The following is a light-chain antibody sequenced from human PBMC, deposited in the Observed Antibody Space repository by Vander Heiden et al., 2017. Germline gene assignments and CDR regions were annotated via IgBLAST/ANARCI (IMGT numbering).Light chain of an antibody. Sequence: KSLLSQPHSVSEPPGKTVTISCSRSSGSIASNYVQWYQYRPGSSPTTVIYENTRRPSSVPDRFSGTIDTSSNSASLSISGLVTEDEADYYCQSYDSNDLVLFGGGTKLTVL. J-gene: IGLJ2*01. CDR1: SGSIASNY. CDR3: QSYDSNDLVL. V-gene: IGLV6-57*01. CDR2: ENT.